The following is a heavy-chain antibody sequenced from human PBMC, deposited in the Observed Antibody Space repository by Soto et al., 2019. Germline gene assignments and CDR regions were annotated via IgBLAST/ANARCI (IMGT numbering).Heavy chain of an antibody. V-gene: IGHV4-34*01. CDR1: GGSFSGYY. D-gene: IGHD6-19*01. Sequence: KSSETLSLTCAVYGGSFSGYYWSWIRQPPGKGLEWIGEINHSGSTNYNPSLKSRVTISVDTSKNQFSLKLSSVTAADTAVYYCASDSSGWNYNWFDPWGQGTLVTVSS. CDR2: INHSGST. J-gene: IGHJ5*02. CDR3: ASDSSGWNYNWFDP.